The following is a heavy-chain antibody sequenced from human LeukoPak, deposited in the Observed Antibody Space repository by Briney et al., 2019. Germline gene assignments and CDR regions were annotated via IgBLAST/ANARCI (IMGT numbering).Heavy chain of an antibody. Sequence: PGGSLRLSCAASGFTVSSNYMSWVRQAPGKGLEWVSVIYSGGSTYYADSVKGRFTISRDNSKNTLYLQMNSLRAEDTAVYYCARDSVVVITRAFDIWGQGTMVTVSS. V-gene: IGHV3-53*01. J-gene: IGHJ3*02. CDR1: GFTVSSNY. CDR3: ARDSVVVITRAFDI. D-gene: IGHD3-22*01. CDR2: IYSGGST.